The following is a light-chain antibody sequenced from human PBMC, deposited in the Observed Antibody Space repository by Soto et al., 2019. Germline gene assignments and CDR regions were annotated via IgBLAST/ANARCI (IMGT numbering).Light chain of an antibody. CDR3: QSYDSSPSGSRV. J-gene: IGLJ2*01. Sequence: QSVLTQPPSVSGAPGQRVTISCTGSRTNIGAGYNVQWYQQVPGTAPKLLIYANNNRPSGVPDRFSGSKSGTSASLAITGLQAEDEADYYCQSYDSSPSGSRVFGGGTKLNVL. CDR2: ANN. V-gene: IGLV1-40*01. CDR1: RTNIGAGYN.